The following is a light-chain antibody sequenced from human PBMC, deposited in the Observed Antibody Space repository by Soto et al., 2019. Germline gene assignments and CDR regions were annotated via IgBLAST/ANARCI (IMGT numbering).Light chain of an antibody. V-gene: IGLV2-14*03. CDR3: SSYTTSSTRV. CDR1: SSDVGIYNY. CDR2: DVT. J-gene: IGLJ1*01. Sequence: QSVLTQPASVSGSAGQSIAISCTGSSSDVGIYNYVSWYQQHPGKVPKLIIYDVTSRPSGVSIRFSGSKSGNTASLTISGLQPEDEADYYCSSYTTSSTRVFGTGTKVTVL.